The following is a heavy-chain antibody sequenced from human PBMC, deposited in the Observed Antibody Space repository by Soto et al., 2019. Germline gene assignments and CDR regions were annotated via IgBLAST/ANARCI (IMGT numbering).Heavy chain of an antibody. V-gene: IGHV3-48*02. CDR2: IDTSSSTI. CDR1: GFTFSSYS. D-gene: IGHD3-10*01. J-gene: IGHJ3*02. Sequence: EVQLVESGGGLVQPGGSLRLSCAASGFTFSSYSMNWVRQAPGKGLEWVSYIDTSSSTIYYADSVKGRFTISRNNAKNSLYLQMIILRDEDTAVYYCAREREYYYVSGSFYPDAFDIWGQGTMVTVSS. CDR3: AREREYYYVSGSFYPDAFDI.